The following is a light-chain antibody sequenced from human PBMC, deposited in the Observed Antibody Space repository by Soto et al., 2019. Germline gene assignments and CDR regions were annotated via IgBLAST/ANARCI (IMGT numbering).Light chain of an antibody. CDR2: DVS. CDR3: SSYTSSSTL. V-gene: IGLV2-14*03. Sequence: QSVLTQPASVSGSPGQSITISCTGTSSDVGGYNYVSWYQQHPGKAPKLMIYDVSNRPSGVSNRVSGSKSGNTASLTISGLQAEDEADYYCSSYTSSSTLLGGGTKLTVL. J-gene: IGLJ2*01. CDR1: SSDVGGYNY.